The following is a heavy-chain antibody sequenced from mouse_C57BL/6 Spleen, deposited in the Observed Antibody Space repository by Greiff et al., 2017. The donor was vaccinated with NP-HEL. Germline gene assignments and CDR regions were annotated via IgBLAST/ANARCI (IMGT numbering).Heavy chain of an antibody. V-gene: IGHV1-9*01. CDR1: GYTFTGYW. CDR3: ARRGDYYGSSYAWYFDV. D-gene: IGHD1-1*01. J-gene: IGHJ1*03. Sequence: QVQLKESGAELMKPGASVKLSCKATGYTFTGYWIEWVKQRPGHGLEWIGEILPGSGSTNYNEKFKGKATFTADTSSNTAYMQLSSLTTEDSAIYYCARRGDYYGSSYAWYFDVWGTGTTVTVSS. CDR2: ILPGSGST.